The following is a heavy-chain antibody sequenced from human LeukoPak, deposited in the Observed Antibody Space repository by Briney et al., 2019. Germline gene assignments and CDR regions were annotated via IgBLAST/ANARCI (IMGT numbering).Heavy chain of an antibody. CDR1: GFTFGDYA. D-gene: IGHD6-19*01. CDR2: IRSKAYGGTT. J-gene: IGHJ4*02. Sequence: GGSLRLSCTASGFTFGDYAMSWVRQAPGKGLEWVGFIRSKAYGGTTEYAASVKGRFTISRDDSKSIAYLQMNSLKTGDTAVYYCTRAVSGWTGYFGYWGQGTLVTVSS. CDR3: TRAVSGWTGYFGY. V-gene: IGHV3-49*04.